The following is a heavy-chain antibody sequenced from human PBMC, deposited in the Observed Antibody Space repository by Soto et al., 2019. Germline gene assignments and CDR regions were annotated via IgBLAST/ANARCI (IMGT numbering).Heavy chain of an antibody. CDR2: ISGSGGST. J-gene: IGHJ5*02. CDR3: ARLIVVVVAATRWFDP. V-gene: IGHV3-23*01. D-gene: IGHD2-15*01. Sequence: PGGSLRLSCAASGFTFSSYAMSWVRQAPGKGLEWVSAISGSGGSTYYADSVKGRFTISRDNSKNTLYLQMNSLRAEDTAVYYCARLIVVVVAATRWFDPWGQGTLVTVSS. CDR1: GFTFSSYA.